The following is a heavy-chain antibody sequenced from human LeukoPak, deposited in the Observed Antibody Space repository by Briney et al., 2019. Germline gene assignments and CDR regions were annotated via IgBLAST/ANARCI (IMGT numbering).Heavy chain of an antibody. V-gene: IGHV1-18*01. CDR1: GYTFTSYG. CDR2: ISAYNGNT. Sequence: ASVKVPCKASGYTFTSYGISWVRQAPGQGLEWMGWISAYNGNTNYAQKLQGRVTMTTDTSTSTAYMELRSLRSDDTAVYYRARDLMVRGVPTNDAFDIWGQGTMVTVSS. CDR3: ARDLMVRGVPTNDAFDI. D-gene: IGHD3-10*01. J-gene: IGHJ3*02.